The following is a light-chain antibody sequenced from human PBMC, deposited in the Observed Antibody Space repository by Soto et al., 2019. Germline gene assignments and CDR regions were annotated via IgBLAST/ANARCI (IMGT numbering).Light chain of an antibody. J-gene: IGLJ1*01. V-gene: IGLV2-14*01. CDR2: DVS. CDR1: SSDVGGYNY. Sequence: ALTQPASVSGSPGQSITISCTGTSSDVGGYNYVSWYQQHPGKAPKLMIYDVSNRPSGVSNRFSGSKSGNTASLTISGLQAEDEADSYCSSYTTSSTYVFGTGTKVTVL. CDR3: SSYTTSSTYV.